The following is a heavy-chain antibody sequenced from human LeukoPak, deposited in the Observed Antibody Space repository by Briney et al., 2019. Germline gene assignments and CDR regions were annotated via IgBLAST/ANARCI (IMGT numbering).Heavy chain of an antibody. V-gene: IGHV1-69*05. J-gene: IGHJ4*02. Sequence: ASVKVSCKASGGTFSSYAISWVRQAPGQGLEWMGGIIPIFGTANYAQKFQGGVTITTDESTSTAYMELSSLRSEDTAVYYCASDRGSYSGAFDYWGQGTLVTVSS. CDR2: IIPIFGTA. CDR1: GGTFSSYA. D-gene: IGHD1-26*01. CDR3: ASDRGSYSGAFDY.